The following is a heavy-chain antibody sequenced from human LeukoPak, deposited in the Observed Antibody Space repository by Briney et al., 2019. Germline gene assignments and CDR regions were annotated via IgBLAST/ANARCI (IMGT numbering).Heavy chain of an antibody. Sequence: NPSETLSLTCTVSGGSISSYYWSWIRQPAGKGLEWIGRIYKSGSTNYNPSLNSRLTMSVDTSNNQFSLKLSSVTAADTAVYYCARENDIAVASRTGYMDVWGKGTTVTVSS. CDR3: ARENDIAVASRTGYMDV. J-gene: IGHJ6*03. CDR1: GGSISSYY. V-gene: IGHV4-4*07. CDR2: IYKSGST. D-gene: IGHD2-2*01.